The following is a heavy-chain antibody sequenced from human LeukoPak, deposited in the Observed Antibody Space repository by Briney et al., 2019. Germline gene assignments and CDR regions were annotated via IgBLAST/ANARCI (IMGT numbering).Heavy chain of an antibody. CDR2: IYTSGST. CDR1: GGSNSSGSYY. V-gene: IGHV4-61*02. J-gene: IGHJ5*02. D-gene: IGHD3-10*01. CDR3: AREAIYYYGSGSHLRYNWFDP. Sequence: SETLSLTCTVSGGSNSSGSYYWSWIRQPAGKGLEWIGRIYTSGSTNYNPSLKSRVTISVDTSKNQFSLKLSSVTAADTAVYYCAREAIYYYGSGSHLRYNWFDPWGQGTLVTVSS.